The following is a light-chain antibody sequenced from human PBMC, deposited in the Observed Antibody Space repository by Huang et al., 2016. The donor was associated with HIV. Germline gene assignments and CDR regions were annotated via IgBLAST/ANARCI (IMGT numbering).Light chain of an antibody. CDR2: KVS. V-gene: IGKV2-30*01. J-gene: IGKJ4*01. CDR1: QSLVYSDAKTY. CDR3: MQGTHWPLT. Sequence: DVVMTQSPLSLPVTLGQPASISCRSSQSLVYSDAKTYLNWFQQRPGQSPRRLIYKVSNRDSGVPDRFSGSGSGTDFTLKISRVEAEDVGVYYCMQGTHWPLTFGGGTKVEIK.